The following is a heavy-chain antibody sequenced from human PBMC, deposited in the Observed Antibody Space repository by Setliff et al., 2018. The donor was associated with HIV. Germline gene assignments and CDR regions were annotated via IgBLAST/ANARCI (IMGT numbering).Heavy chain of an antibody. V-gene: IGHV1-2*02. J-gene: IGHJ6*02. CDR3: ARDLRDGFEEWFATLDDGMDV. CDR1: GYIFIRYY. CDR2: FKPQTGVT. Sequence: WASVKVSCKTSGYIFIRYYIFWVRQAPGQGLEWMGNFKPQTGVTKYAEKFQGRVTMTRDTSINTNYMKLSRLRSDDTAVYYCARDLRDGFEEWFATLDDGMDVWGQGTTVTVSS. D-gene: IGHD3-3*01.